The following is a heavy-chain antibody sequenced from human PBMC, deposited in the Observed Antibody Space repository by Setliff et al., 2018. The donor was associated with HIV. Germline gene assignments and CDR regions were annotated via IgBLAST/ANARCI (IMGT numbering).Heavy chain of an antibody. D-gene: IGHD6-19*01. CDR1: GFTFNSYW. J-gene: IGHJ6*04. Sequence: GGSLRLSCAASGFTFNSYWMSWVRQSPGKGLEWVANINQKGREKYYVDSVKGRFTISRDNVKNSLYLQMNGLRAEDTAVYYCARSDSGWPHYQYHHMDVWGKGTTVTVSS. CDR3: ARSDSGWPHYQYHHMDV. CDR2: INQKGREK. V-gene: IGHV3-7*01.